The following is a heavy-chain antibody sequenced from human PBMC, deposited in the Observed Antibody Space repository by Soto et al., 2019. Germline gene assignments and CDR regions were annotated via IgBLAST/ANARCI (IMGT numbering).Heavy chain of an antibody. CDR1: GYTFTGYY. CDR2: INPNSGGT. D-gene: IGHD3-10*01. Sequence: QVQLVQSGAEVKKPGASVKVSCKASGYTFTGYYMHWVRQAPGQGLEWMGWINPNSGGTNYAQKFQGWVTMTRDTSISTAYMELSRLRSDDTAVYYCARAGITMVQGVIITSPFDYWGQGTLVTVSS. J-gene: IGHJ4*02. CDR3: ARAGITMVQGVIITSPFDY. V-gene: IGHV1-2*04.